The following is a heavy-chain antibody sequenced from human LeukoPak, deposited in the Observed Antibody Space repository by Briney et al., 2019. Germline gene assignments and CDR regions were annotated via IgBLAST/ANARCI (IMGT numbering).Heavy chain of an antibody. CDR1: GGSISSSSYY. J-gene: IGHJ3*02. Sequence: SETLSLTCTVSGGSISSSSYYWGWIRQPPGKGLEWIGSIYYSGSTYYNPSLKSRVTISVDTSKNQFSLRLSSVTAADTAVYYCALYVSTYYSDTSASIRGASDIWGQGTVVTVSS. CDR3: ALYVSTYYSDTSASIRGASDI. CDR2: IYYSGST. V-gene: IGHV4-39*07. D-gene: IGHD3-22*01.